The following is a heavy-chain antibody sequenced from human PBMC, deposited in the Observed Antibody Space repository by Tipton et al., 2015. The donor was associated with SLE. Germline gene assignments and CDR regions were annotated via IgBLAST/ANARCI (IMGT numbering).Heavy chain of an antibody. CDR3: ARDSLSAFDV. CDR2: INPTGTST. V-gene: IGHV1-46*01. CDR1: GGTFSSYA. Sequence: QVQLVQSGADVKKPGSSVKVSCQASGGTFSSYAFSWVRQAPGQGLEWMGTINPTGTSTTYAQKFQGGVTVTRDTSTSTVYMQLGSLRSEDTAIYYCARDSLSAFDVWGQGTMVIVSS. J-gene: IGHJ3*01.